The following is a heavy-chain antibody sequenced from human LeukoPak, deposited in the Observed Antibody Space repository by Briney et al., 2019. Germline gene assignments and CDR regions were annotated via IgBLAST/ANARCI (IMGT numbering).Heavy chain of an antibody. CDR1: GGSISSYY. CDR2: IYTSGST. J-gene: IGHJ5*02. CDR3: ARHALLWFGDLLRVAYNWFDP. D-gene: IGHD3-10*01. V-gene: IGHV4-4*07. Sequence: PSETLSLTCTVSGGSISSYYWSWIRQPAGKGLEWIGRIYTSGSTNYNPSLKSRVTMSVDTSKNQFSLKLSSVTAADTAVYYCARHALLWFGDLLRVAYNWFDPWGQGTLVTVSS.